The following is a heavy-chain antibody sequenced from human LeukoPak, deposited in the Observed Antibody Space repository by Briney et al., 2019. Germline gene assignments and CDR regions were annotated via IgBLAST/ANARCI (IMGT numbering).Heavy chain of an antibody. D-gene: IGHD2-8*01. J-gene: IGHJ5*02. CDR3: AREHCTNGVCYTANWFDP. CDR2: IYYSGST. V-gene: IGHV4-30-4*01. Sequence: PSETLSLTCTVSGGSISSGDYYWRWLRQPPGTGLEWIGYIYYSGSTYYNPSLKSRVTISVDTSKNQFSLKLSSVTAADTAVYYCAREHCTNGVCYTANWFDPWGQGTLVTVSS. CDR1: GGSISSGDYY.